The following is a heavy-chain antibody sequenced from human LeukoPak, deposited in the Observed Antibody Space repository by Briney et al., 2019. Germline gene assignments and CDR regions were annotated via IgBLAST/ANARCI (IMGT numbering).Heavy chain of an antibody. V-gene: IGHV1-2*06. CDR2: INPNSGGT. CDR3: ARVGYYESSGYYEY. J-gene: IGHJ4*02. D-gene: IGHD3-22*01. Sequence: ASVTVSCKASGYTFTGYYMHWVRQAPGQGLEWMGRINPNSGGTNYAQKFQGRVTVTRDTSISTVYMELSRLRSDDTAVYYCARVGYYESSGYYEYWGQGTLVTVSS. CDR1: GYTFTGYY.